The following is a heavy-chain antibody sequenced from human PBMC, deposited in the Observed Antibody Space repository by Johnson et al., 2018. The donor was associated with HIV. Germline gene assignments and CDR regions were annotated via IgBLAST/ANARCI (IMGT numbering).Heavy chain of an antibody. CDR3: ARGNTFDI. CDR1: GFTFSSYD. Sequence: VESGGGLVQPGGSLRLSCAASGFTFSSYDMHWVRQATGKGLEWVSAIGTAGNTYYPGSVKGRFTISRDHAKNSLHLQMNSLTAGDTAVYYCARGNTFDIWGQGTLVTVSS. CDR2: IGTAGNT. V-gene: IGHV3-13*01. J-gene: IGHJ3*02.